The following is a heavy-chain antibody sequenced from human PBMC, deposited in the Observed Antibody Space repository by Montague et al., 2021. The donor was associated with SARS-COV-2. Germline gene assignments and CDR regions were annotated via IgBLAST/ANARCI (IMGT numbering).Heavy chain of an antibody. Sequence: SETLSLTCTVSGGSITSNYWCWIRQPPGKRLELMWYINHSGSTSSNPSFRSRVTISVDTSQNQFSLTLSSVTAADTAVYYCARSRRLGSGLSFPSWYFDDWGQGTLVTVTP. V-gene: IGHV4-59*13. D-gene: IGHD5-12*01. J-gene: IGHJ4*02. CDR3: ARSRRLGSGLSFPSWYFDD. CDR2: INHSGST. CDR1: GGSITSNY.